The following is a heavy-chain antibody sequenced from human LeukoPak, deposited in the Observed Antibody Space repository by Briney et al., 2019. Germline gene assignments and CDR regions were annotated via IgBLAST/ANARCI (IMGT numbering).Heavy chain of an antibody. CDR2: IDTDETT. D-gene: IGHD1-26*01. CDR3: ARGAGIVGSTTPFDY. V-gene: IGHV3-74*01. J-gene: IGHJ4*02. CDR1: GFTFRNYW. Sequence: PGGSLRLSCAASGFTFRNYWMHWVRQTPGKGLVWVSRIDTDETTGFADSVKGRFTIPRDNAKNTLYLQMDSLRAEDTAVCYCARGAGIVGSTTPFDYWGQGALVTVSS.